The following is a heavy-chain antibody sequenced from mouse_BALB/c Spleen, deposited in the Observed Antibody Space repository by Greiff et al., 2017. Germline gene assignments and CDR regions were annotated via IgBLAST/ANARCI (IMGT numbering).Heavy chain of an antibody. V-gene: IGHV5-9-3*01. D-gene: IGHD2-4*01. CDR2: ISSGGSYT. J-gene: IGHJ3*01. CDR1: GFTFSSYA. Sequence: EVKLMESGGGLVKPGGSLKLSCAASGFTFSSYAMSWVRQTPEKRLEWVATISSGGSYTYYPDSVKGRFTISRDNAKNTLYLQMSSLRSEDTAMYYCARLGDYDTWFAYWGQGTLVTVSA. CDR3: ARLGDYDTWFAY.